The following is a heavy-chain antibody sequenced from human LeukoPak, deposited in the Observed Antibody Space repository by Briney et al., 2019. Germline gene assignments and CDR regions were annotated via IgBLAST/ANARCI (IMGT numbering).Heavy chain of an antibody. J-gene: IGHJ4*02. CDR3: ARGTVTSVFDY. D-gene: IGHD4-17*01. V-gene: IGHV4-34*01. Sequence: PSETLSLTCAVYGGSFSGYYWSWIRQPPGKGLEWIGEINHSGSTNYNPSLKSRVTISVDTSKNQFSLKLSSVTAADTAVYYCARGTVTSVFDYWGQGTLVTVSS. CDR2: INHSGST. CDR1: GGSFSGYY.